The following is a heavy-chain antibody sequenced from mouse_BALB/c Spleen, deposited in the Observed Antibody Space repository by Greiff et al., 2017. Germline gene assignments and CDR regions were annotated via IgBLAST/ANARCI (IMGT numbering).Heavy chain of an antibody. Sequence: EVQLQQSGPELVKPGASVKISCKASGYTFTDYNMHWVKQSHGKSLEWIGYIYPYNGGTGYNQKFKSKATLTVDNSSSTAYMELRSLTSEDSAVYYCATYGNYLWYLDYWGQGTTLTVSS. D-gene: IGHD2-1*01. CDR3: ATYGNYLWYLDY. CDR2: IYPYNGGT. V-gene: IGHV1S29*02. J-gene: IGHJ2*01. CDR1: GYTFTDYN.